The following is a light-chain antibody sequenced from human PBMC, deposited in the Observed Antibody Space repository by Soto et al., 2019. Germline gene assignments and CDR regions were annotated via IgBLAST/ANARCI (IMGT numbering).Light chain of an antibody. CDR3: MQALQTLLMYT. J-gene: IGKJ2*01. V-gene: IGKV2-28*01. CDR2: LGS. Sequence: DIVMTQSPLSLPVTPGEPASISCRSSQSLLQSNGNNYLDWYLQKPGQSPQLLIYLGSNRASGVPYKFTVSGSGTDFTLKISRVEAEDVGVYSCMQALQTLLMYTFGQGTKLEIK. CDR1: QSLLQSNGNNY.